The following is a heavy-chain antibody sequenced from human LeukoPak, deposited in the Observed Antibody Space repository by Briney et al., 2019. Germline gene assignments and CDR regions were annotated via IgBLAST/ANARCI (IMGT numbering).Heavy chain of an antibody. CDR1: GYTFTSYD. Sequence: ASVKVSCKASGYTFTSYDINWVRQATGQGLEWMGWINTNTGNPTYAQGFTGRFVFSLDTSVSTAYLQISSLKAEDTAVYYCARDKTPAAGAYDIWGQGTMVTVSS. V-gene: IGHV7-4-1*02. CDR2: INTNTGNP. D-gene: IGHD6-13*01. CDR3: ARDKTPAAGAYDI. J-gene: IGHJ3*02.